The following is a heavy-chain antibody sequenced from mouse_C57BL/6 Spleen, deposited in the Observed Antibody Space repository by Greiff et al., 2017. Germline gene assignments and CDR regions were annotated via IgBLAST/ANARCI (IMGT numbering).Heavy chain of an antibody. CDR2: IYPRDGST. Sequence: VNLVESDAELVKPGASVKISCKVSGYTFTDHTIHWMKQRPEPGLEWIGYIYPRDGSTKYNEKFKGKATLTADKSSSTAYMQLNSLTSEDSAVYFCARWDYYGSSYDWYFDVWGTGTTVTVSS. D-gene: IGHD1-1*01. CDR3: ARWDYYGSSYDWYFDV. CDR1: GYTFTDHT. V-gene: IGHV1-78*01. J-gene: IGHJ1*03.